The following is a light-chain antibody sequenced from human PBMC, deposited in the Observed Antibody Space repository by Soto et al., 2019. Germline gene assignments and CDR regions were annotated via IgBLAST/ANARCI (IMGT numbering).Light chain of an antibody. Sequence: DIQMTQSPSSLSASEGDRVTITCRASQSISYFLNWYQQKPGKAPKLLIYAASSLQSGVPSRFSGSGSGADFTLSINSLQPEDFATYYCQQTFSTLWTFGQGTKV. V-gene: IGKV1-39*01. J-gene: IGKJ1*01. CDR2: AAS. CDR3: QQTFSTLWT. CDR1: QSISYF.